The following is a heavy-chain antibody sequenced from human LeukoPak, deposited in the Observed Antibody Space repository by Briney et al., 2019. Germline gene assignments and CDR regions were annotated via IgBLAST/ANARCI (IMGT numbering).Heavy chain of an antibody. V-gene: IGHV4-31*03. CDR1: GGSISSSSYY. D-gene: IGHD2-2*01. Sequence: SETLSLTCTVSGGSISSSSYYWAWIRQHPGKGLEWIGYIYYSGSTYYNPSLKSRVAISVDTSKKQFSLKLSSVTAADTAVYYCARTYCSTTSCPWGYLYGMDVWGQGTTVTVSS. CDR3: ARTYCSTTSCPWGYLYGMDV. CDR2: IYYSGST. J-gene: IGHJ6*02.